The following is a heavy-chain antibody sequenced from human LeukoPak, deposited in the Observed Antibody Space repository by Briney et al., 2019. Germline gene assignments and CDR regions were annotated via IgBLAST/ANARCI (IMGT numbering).Heavy chain of an antibody. V-gene: IGHV4-39*01. CDR1: GGSINSSSYY. Sequence: SETLSLICTVSGGSINSSSYYWGRIRQPPGKGLEWIGSIDYSGSTYYNPSLNSRVTISVDTSKNQFSLKLSSVTAADTAVYYCATEWTQSAMGGEWLLEYYFNYWGQGTLVTVSS. CDR3: ATEWTQSAMGGEWLLEYYFNY. D-gene: IGHD3-3*01. J-gene: IGHJ4*02. CDR2: IDYSGST.